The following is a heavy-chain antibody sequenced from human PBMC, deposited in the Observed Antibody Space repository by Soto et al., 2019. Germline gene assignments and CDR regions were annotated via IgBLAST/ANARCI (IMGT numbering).Heavy chain of an antibody. CDR1: GGSISSDYYY. CDR3: ARDHYDSSGNKKWFDS. Sequence: PXESPSLSCAVSGGSISSDYYYWSWIRQPPGKVLEWIVYIYYSGSTYYNPSLKSRVTISVDTSKNQFSLKLSSVTAADTAVYYCARDHYDSSGNKKWFDSSGQGTLVTFSS. D-gene: IGHD3-22*01. CDR2: IYYSGST. V-gene: IGHV4-30-4*01. J-gene: IGHJ5*01.